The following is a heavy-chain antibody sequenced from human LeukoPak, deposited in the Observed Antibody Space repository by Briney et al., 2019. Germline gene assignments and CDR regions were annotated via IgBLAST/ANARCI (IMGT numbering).Heavy chain of an antibody. CDR1: GFTFDTYW. V-gene: IGHV3-21*01. Sequence: PGGSLRLSCVGSGFTFDTYWMSWVRQAPGKGLEWVSSISSSSSYIYYADSVKGRFTISRDNAKNSLYLQMNSLRAEDTAVHYCARDLYGDLAPGPEYYYYYYYMDVWGKGTTVTVSS. CDR3: ARDLYGDLAPGPEYYYYYYYMDV. J-gene: IGHJ6*03. D-gene: IGHD4-17*01. CDR2: ISSSSSYI.